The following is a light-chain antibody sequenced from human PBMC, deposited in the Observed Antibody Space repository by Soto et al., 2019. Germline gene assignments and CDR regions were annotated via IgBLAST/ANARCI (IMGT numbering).Light chain of an antibody. J-gene: IGKJ4*01. CDR3: QQRAKWVT. Sequence: EIVLTQSPGTLSLSPGERATLSCRASQSVSSSYLAWYQQKPGQAPRLLIYGASSRATGIPDRFSGSGSGTDFTLTISRLEPEDFAVYYCQQRAKWVTSGGGTKVDIK. CDR2: GAS. CDR1: QSVSSSY. V-gene: IGKV3D-20*02.